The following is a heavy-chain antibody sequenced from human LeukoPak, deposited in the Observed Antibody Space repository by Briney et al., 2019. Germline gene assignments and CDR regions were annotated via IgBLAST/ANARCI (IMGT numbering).Heavy chain of an antibody. CDR1: GFTFSSYA. J-gene: IGHJ4*02. CDR2: IRSTSSTI. D-gene: IGHD2-21*01. CDR3: ARSYSFDY. V-gene: IGHV3-48*02. Sequence: GGSLILSCAASGFTFSSYAMNWVRQAPGKGLEWISYIRSTSSTIYHADSVKGRFTISRDNAKNSLYLQMNSLRDEDTAVYYCARSYSFDYWGQGTLVTVSS.